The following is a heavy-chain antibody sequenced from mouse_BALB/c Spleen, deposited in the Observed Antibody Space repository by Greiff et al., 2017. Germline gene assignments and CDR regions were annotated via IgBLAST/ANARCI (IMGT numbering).Heavy chain of an antibody. V-gene: IGHV5-12-2*01. CDR2: ISNGGGST. CDR3: ASRSPWFAY. J-gene: IGHJ3*01. CDR1: GFTFSSYT. Sequence: EVQVVESGGGLVQPGGSLKLSCAASGFTFSSYTMSWVRQTPEKRLEWVAYISNGGGSTYYPDTVKGRFTISRDNAKNTLYLQMSSLKSEDTAMYYCASRSPWFAYWGQGTLVTVSA. D-gene: IGHD1-1*01.